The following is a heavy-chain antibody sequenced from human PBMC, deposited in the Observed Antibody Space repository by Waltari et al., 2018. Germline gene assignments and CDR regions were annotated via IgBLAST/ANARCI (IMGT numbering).Heavy chain of an antibody. V-gene: IGHV4-39*01. J-gene: IGHJ4*02. Sequence: QLQLQESGPGLVKPSETLSLTCTVSGGSISSSSYYWGWIRQPPGKGLEWIVSIYYSGSTYYNPSLKSRVTISVDTSKNQFSLKLSSVTAADTAVYYCASTVYYDSSGWTYYFDYWGQGTLVTVSS. CDR1: GGSISSSSYY. D-gene: IGHD3-22*01. CDR3: ASTVYYDSSGWTYYFDY. CDR2: IYYSGST.